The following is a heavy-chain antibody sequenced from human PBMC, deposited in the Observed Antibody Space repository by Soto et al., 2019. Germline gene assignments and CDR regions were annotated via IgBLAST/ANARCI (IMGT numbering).Heavy chain of an antibody. CDR2: MNAKSGDT. D-gene: IGHD3-16*01. Sequence: ASVKVSCKASGYTFSDFDINWLRQAAGQGPEWMGWMNAKSGDTFSAQRFQGKFSMTWDTSLNNAYMEVGSLTSDDAAIYYCARGNHFNYAGFDVWGQGTTVTVSS. CDR3: ARGNHFNYAGFDV. CDR1: GYTFSDFD. V-gene: IGHV1-8*01. J-gene: IGHJ6*02.